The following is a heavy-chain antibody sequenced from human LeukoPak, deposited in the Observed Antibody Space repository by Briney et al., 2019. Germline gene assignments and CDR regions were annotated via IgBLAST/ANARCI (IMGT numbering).Heavy chain of an antibody. CDR1: GYPFTGYY. Sequence: ASVKVSCKASGYPFTGYYMHWVRQAPGQGLEWMGWINPNSGGTNYAQKFQGRVTMTRDTSISTAYMELSRLRSDDTAVYYCASSGTGYSMSYFDYWGRGTLVTVSS. CDR3: ASSGTGYSMSYFDY. J-gene: IGHJ4*02. V-gene: IGHV1-2*02. D-gene: IGHD6-13*01. CDR2: INPNSGGT.